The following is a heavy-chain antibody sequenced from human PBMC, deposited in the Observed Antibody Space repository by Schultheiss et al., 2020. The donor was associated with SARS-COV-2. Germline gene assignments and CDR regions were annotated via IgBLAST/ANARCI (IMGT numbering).Heavy chain of an antibody. D-gene: IGHD3-10*01. CDR2: TYSR. Sequence: SQTLSLTCAISGDSVSSNSAAWNWIRQSPSRGLEWLGRTYSRDYALSVKTRITIKPDTSKNQFSLQLNSVTPEDTAVYYCARGRGYYGSGSKKAFDIWGQGTMVTVSS. J-gene: IGHJ3*02. CDR3: ARGRGYYGSGSKKAFDI. V-gene: IGHV6-1*01. CDR1: GDSVSSNSAA.